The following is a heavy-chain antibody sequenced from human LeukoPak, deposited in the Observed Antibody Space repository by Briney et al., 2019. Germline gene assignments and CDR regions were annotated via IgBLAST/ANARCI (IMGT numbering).Heavy chain of an antibody. Sequence: GSPRLSCAASGFNFSSYAMRWVRQAPGKGVEWVLAICGSGGSAYYADSVKGRFTISRDNSKNTLYLQMNSLRAEDTAVYYCAKEEALWFGETHAFDIWGQGTMVTVSS. D-gene: IGHD3-10*01. CDR1: GFNFSSYA. J-gene: IGHJ3*02. CDR3: AKEEALWFGETHAFDI. V-gene: IGHV3-23*01. CDR2: ICGSGGSA.